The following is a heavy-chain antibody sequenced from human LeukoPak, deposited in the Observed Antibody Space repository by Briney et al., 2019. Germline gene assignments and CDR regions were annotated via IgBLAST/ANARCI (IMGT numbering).Heavy chain of an antibody. CDR2: ISAYNGNT. V-gene: IGHV1-18*04. Sequence: GASVKVSCKASGYTFTSYGISWVRQAPGQGLEWKGWISAYNGNTNYAQKLQGRVTMTTDTSTSTAYMELRSLRSDDTAVYYCARVYAYYDILTGYYNPFDYWGQGTLVTVSS. J-gene: IGHJ4*02. CDR1: GYTFTSYG. D-gene: IGHD3-9*01. CDR3: ARVYAYYDILTGYYNPFDY.